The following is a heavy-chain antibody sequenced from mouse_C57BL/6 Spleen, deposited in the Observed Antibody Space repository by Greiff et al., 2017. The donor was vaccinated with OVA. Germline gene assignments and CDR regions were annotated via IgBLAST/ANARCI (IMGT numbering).Heavy chain of an antibody. CDR1: GYTFTGYW. Sequence: QVQLQQTGAELMKPGASVKLSCKATGYTFTGYWIEWVKQRPGHGLEWIGEILPGSGSNKYNEKFKGKATFTADKSSNTAYMQLSSLTTEDSAIYYCARSYSNYAYFDVWGTGTTVTVSS. V-gene: IGHV1-9*01. D-gene: IGHD2-5*01. CDR3: ARSYSNYAYFDV. J-gene: IGHJ1*03. CDR2: ILPGSGSN.